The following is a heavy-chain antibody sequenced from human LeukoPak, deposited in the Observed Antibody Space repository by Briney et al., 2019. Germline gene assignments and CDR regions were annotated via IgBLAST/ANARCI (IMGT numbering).Heavy chain of an antibody. J-gene: IGHJ4*02. CDR2: IYTSGST. CDR3: ARDQFRYDSSGYSD. V-gene: IGHV4-4*07. Sequence: SETPSLTCTVSGGSISSYYWSWIRQPAGKGLEWIGRIYTSGSTNYNPSLKSRVTMSVDTSKNQFSLKLSSVTAADTAVYYCARDQFRYDSSGYSDWGQGTLVTVSS. CDR1: GGSISSYY. D-gene: IGHD3-22*01.